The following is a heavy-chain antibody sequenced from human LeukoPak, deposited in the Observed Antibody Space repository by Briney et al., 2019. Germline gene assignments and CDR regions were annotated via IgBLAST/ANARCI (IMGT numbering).Heavy chain of an antibody. V-gene: IGHV3-30*18. CDR1: GFTFSSCG. J-gene: IGHJ4*02. D-gene: IGHD1-14*01. CDR2: ISYDGSNK. CDR3: ANKVAHHLDS. Sequence: LSGGSLRLSCAASGFTFSSCGMHWVRQAPGKGLEWVAVISYDGSNKYYADSVKGRFTISRDNSRNTLYLQMNSLRGEDTAVYYCANKVAHHLDSWGQGTLVTVSS.